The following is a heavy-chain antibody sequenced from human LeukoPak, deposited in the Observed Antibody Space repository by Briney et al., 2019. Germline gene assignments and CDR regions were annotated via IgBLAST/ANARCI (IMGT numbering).Heavy chain of an antibody. CDR3: ARGGPTGALDDNWFDP. V-gene: IGHV4-4*09. CDR1: GGSIRRSY. J-gene: IGHJ5*02. CDR2: FYLSGS. Sequence: SETLSLTCTVSGGSIRRSYWSWIRQPPGRGLEWIGYFYLSGSNYNPSLKSRVTMSLDTSKNQFSLRLSPVTAADTAVYCCARGGPTGALDDNWFDPWGQGTLVTVSS. D-gene: IGHD4-11*01.